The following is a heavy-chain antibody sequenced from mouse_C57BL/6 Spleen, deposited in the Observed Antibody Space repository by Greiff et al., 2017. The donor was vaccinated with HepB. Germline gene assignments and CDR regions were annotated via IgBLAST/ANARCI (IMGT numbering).Heavy chain of an antibody. CDR3: ARGGYYYGSSSYYYAMDY. D-gene: IGHD1-1*01. V-gene: IGHV1-50*01. CDR1: GYTFTSYW. CDR2: IDPSDSYT. Sequence: QVHVKQPGAELVKPGASVKLSCKASGYTFTSYWMQWVKQRPGQGLEWIGEIDPSDSYTNYNQKFKGKATLTVDTSSSTAYMQLSSLTSEDSAVYYCARGGYYYGSSSYYYAMDYWGQGTSVTVSS. J-gene: IGHJ4*01.